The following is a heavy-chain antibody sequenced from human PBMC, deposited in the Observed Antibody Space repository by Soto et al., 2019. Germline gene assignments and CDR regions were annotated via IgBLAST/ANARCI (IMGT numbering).Heavy chain of an antibody. V-gene: IGHV4-34*01. Sequence: SETLSLTCAVYGGSFSGYYWSWIRQPPGKGLEWIGEINHSGSTNYNPSLKSRVTISVDTSKNQFSLKLSSVTAADTAVYYCARVRGRFLEWLLYGYFDYWGQGTLVTVSS. CDR2: INHSGST. J-gene: IGHJ4*02. CDR3: ARVRGRFLEWLLYGYFDY. CDR1: GGSFSGYY. D-gene: IGHD3-3*01.